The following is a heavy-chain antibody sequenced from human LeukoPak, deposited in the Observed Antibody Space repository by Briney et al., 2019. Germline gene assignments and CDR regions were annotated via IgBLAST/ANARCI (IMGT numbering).Heavy chain of an antibody. Sequence: GGSLRLSCEASGFTFSIYEMNWVRQAPGKGLEWVSYISTGSTTIYYADSVRGRFTVSRDNAKNSLFLQMDSPRAEDTAVYFCARDPHGGNSGGMDYWGQGTLVTVSS. D-gene: IGHD4-23*01. V-gene: IGHV3-48*03. J-gene: IGHJ4*02. CDR2: ISTGSTTI. CDR3: ARDPHGGNSGGMDY. CDR1: GFTFSIYE.